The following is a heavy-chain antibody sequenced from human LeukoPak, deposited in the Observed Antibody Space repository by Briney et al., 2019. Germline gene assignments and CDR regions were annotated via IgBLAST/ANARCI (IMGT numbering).Heavy chain of an antibody. Sequence: SETLSLTCAVYGGSFSGYYWSWIRQPPGKGLEWIGEINHSGSTNYNPSLKSRVTISVDTSKNQFSLKLSSVTAADTAVYYCARDSSRGPGDYWGQGTLVTVSS. D-gene: IGHD6-6*01. CDR2: INHSGST. V-gene: IGHV4-34*01. CDR3: ARDSSRGPGDY. J-gene: IGHJ4*02. CDR1: GGSFSGYY.